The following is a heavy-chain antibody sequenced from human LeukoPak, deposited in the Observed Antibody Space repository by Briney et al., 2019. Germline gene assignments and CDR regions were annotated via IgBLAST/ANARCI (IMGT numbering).Heavy chain of an antibody. CDR3: ARGATYDSSGYYTP. CDR1: GYTFTSYA. D-gene: IGHD3-22*01. V-gene: IGHV1-69*04. Sequence: SVKVSCKASGYTFTSYAISWVRQAPGQGLEWMGRIIPILGIANYAQKFQGRVTITADKSTSTAYMELSSLRSEDTAVYYCARGATYDSSGYYTPWGQGTLVTVSS. J-gene: IGHJ5*02. CDR2: IIPILGIA.